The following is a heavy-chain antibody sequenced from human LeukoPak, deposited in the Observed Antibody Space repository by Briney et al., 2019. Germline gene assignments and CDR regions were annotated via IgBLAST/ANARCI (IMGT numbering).Heavy chain of an antibody. CDR3: TRDAYGSGSYSYY. CDR2: IRSKAYGGTT. J-gene: IGHJ4*02. CDR1: GFTFGDYA. V-gene: IGHV3-49*04. D-gene: IGHD3-10*01. Sequence: GGSLRLSCTASGFTFGDYAMSWVRQAPGKGLEWVGFIRSKAYGGTTEYAASVKGRFTISRDDSKSIAYLQMNSLKTEDTAVYYCTRDAYGSGSYSYYWGQGTLVIVSS.